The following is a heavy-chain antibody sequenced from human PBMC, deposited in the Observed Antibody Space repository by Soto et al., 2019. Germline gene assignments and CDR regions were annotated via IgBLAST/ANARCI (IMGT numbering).Heavy chain of an antibody. CDR2: IVVGSGNT. CDR1: GFTFTSSA. CDR3: AADSAGATAIDY. V-gene: IGHV1-58*01. Sequence: GASVKVSCKASGFTFTSSAVQWVQQARGQRLEWIGWIVVGSGNTNYAQKFQERVTITRDMSTSTAYMELSSLRSEDTAVYYCAADSAGATAIDYWGQGTLVTVSS. J-gene: IGHJ4*02. D-gene: IGHD1-26*01.